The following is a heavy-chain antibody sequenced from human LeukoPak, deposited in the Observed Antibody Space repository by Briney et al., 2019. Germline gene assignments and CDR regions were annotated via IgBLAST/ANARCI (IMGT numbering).Heavy chain of an antibody. CDR3: VRGGEQWLESFDY. Sequence: PGGSLRLSCAASGFTFSTYTMNWVRQAPGKGLEWVSSISSRSTYMYYADSVKGRFTISRDNAKNSLYLQMNRLGAEDTAVYYCVRGGEQWLESFDYWGQGTLVTVSS. CDR2: ISSRSTYM. D-gene: IGHD6-19*01. J-gene: IGHJ4*02. CDR1: GFTFSTYT. V-gene: IGHV3-21*01.